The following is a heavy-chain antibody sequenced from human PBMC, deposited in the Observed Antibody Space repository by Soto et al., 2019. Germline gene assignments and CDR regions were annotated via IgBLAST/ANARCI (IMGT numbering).Heavy chain of an antibody. CDR1: GYSFTNND. Sequence: ASVKVSCKASGYSFTNNDVSWVRQATGQGLEWMGWMNPGSGDTGYAQKFQGRVTMTRDISIATAYMELSSLRSDDTAIYYCARMETFGSLNWFDPWGQGTLVTVS. D-gene: IGHD3-16*01. V-gene: IGHV1-8*01. CDR3: ARMETFGSLNWFDP. CDR2: MNPGSGDT. J-gene: IGHJ5*02.